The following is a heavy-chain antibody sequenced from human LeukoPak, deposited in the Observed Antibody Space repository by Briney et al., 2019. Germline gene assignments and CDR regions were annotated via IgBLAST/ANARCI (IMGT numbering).Heavy chain of an antibody. D-gene: IGHD6-13*01. CDR2: IRYDGSNK. CDR3: ARFEAVAGDFDY. J-gene: IGHJ4*02. Sequence: GGSLRLSCAASGFTFSSYGMHWVRQAPGKGLEWVAFIRYDGSNKYYADSVKGRFTISRDNSKNTLYLQMNSLRAEDTAVYYCARFEAVAGDFDYWGQGTLVTVSS. V-gene: IGHV3-30*02. CDR1: GFTFSSYG.